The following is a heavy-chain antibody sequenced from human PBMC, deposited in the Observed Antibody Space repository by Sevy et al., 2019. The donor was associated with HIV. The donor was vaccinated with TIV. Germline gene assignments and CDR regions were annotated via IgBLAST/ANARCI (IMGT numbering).Heavy chain of an antibody. CDR2: LNHSGST. D-gene: IGHD1-26*01. CDR1: GGSFSGYY. J-gene: IGHJ3*02. CDR3: ARGRNSGSYYGIYGAFDI. Sequence: SETLSLTCAVYGGSFSGYYWSWIRRPPGKGLEWIGELNHSGSTNYNPSLKSRVTISVDTSKNQFSLKLSSVTAADTAVYYCARGRNSGSYYGIYGAFDIWGQGTMVTVSS. V-gene: IGHV4-34*01.